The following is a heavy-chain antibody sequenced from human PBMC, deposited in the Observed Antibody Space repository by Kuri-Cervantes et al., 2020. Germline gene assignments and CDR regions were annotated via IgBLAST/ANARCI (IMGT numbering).Heavy chain of an antibody. D-gene: IGHD3-10*01. Sequence: GGSLRLSCAASGFTLSSYWMHWVRQAPGKGLVWVSHINSDGSSTSYADSVKGRFTISRDNSKNTLYLQMNSLRAEDTAVYYCARDGHYYYGSGSPDYWGQGTLVTVSS. J-gene: IGHJ4*02. CDR1: GFTLSSYW. V-gene: IGHV3-74*01. CDR3: ARDGHYYYGSGSPDY. CDR2: INSDGSST.